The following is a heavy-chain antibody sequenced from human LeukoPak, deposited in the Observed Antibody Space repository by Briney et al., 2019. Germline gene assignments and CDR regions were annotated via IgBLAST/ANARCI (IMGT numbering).Heavy chain of an antibody. CDR1: GFTFSSYG. D-gene: IGHD6-19*01. CDR3: AKAGEYSSGWYFDY. Sequence: GGSLRLSWAASGFTFSSYGMHWVRQAPGKGLEWVAVISYDGSNKYYSDSVKGRFTISRDNSKNTLYLQMNSLRAEDTAVYYCAKAGEYSSGWYFDYWGQGTLVTVSS. V-gene: IGHV3-30*18. J-gene: IGHJ4*02. CDR2: ISYDGSNK.